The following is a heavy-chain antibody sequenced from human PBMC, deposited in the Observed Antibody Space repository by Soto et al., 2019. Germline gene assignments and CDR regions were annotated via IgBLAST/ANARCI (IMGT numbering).Heavy chain of an antibody. Sequence: GGSLRLSCVASGFPFDSYGIHWVRRAPGKGLEWVATIGFAGNNKYYADSVKGRFTISRDNSKNTLYLHINSLKVDDTAMYYCARAHSTGWSTNNWFDPWGQGTLVTVSS. CDR1: GFPFDSYG. J-gene: IGHJ5*02. V-gene: IGHV3-33*01. D-gene: IGHD6-19*01. CDR2: IGFAGNNK. CDR3: ARAHSTGWSTNNWFDP.